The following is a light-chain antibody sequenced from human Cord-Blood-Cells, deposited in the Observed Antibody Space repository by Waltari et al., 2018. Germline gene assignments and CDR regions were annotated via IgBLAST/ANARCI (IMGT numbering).Light chain of an antibody. J-gene: IGLJ2*01. Sequence: SYELTQPPSVSVSPGQTASITCAGDKLGDKYACWYQQKPGQSPVLVIYQDSKRPAGIPERFSGDNSGNTATLTISGTQAMDEADYCCQAWDSSTVVFGGGTKLTVL. CDR2: QDS. CDR1: KLGDKY. CDR3: QAWDSSTVV. V-gene: IGLV3-1*01.